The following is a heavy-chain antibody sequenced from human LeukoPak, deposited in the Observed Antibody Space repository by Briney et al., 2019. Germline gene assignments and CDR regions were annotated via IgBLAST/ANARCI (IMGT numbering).Heavy chain of an antibody. V-gene: IGHV4-34*01. CDR3: AGYDSSGYYDAFDI. CDR1: GGSFSGYY. CDR2: INHSGST. J-gene: IGHJ3*02. D-gene: IGHD3-22*01. Sequence: SETLSLTCAVYGGSFSGYYWSWIRQPPGKGLEWIGEINHSGSTNYNPSLKSQVTISVDTSKNQFSLKLSSVTAADTAVYYCAGYDSSGYYDAFDIWGQGTMVTVSS.